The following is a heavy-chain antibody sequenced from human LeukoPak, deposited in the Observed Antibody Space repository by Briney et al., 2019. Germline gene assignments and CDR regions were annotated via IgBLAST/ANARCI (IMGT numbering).Heavy chain of an antibody. CDR2: ISGSGGST. Sequence: PGGSLRLSCAASGFTFSSYAMSWVRQAPGKGLEWVSAISGSGGSTYYAGSVKGRFTISRDNSKNTLYLQMNSLRAEDTAVYYCAKDSAAAGVFDYWGQGTLVTVSS. J-gene: IGHJ4*02. D-gene: IGHD6-13*01. CDR1: GFTFSSYA. CDR3: AKDSAAAGVFDY. V-gene: IGHV3-23*01.